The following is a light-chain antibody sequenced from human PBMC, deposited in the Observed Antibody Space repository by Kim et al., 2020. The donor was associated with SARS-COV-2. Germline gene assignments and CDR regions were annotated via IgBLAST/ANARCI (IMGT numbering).Light chain of an antibody. J-gene: IGKJ4*01. CDR3: QQYDNLPS. Sequence: DIQMTQSPSSLSASVGATVTITCQASHDISNYLNWYQQKPGRAPKLLIYDASNLETGVPSTFSGSGSGTDFTLTTSSLQPEEIATYYCQQYDNLPSCGGGAKVDIK. CDR2: DAS. V-gene: IGKV1-33*01. CDR1: HDISNY.